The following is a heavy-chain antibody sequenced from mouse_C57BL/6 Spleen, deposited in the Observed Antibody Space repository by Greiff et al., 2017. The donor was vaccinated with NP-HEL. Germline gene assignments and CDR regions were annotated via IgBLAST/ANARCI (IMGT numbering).Heavy chain of an antibody. J-gene: IGHJ4*01. CDR2: IYPGNSDT. CDR3: TRYYYGSLYAMDY. V-gene: IGHV1-5*01. Sequence: VQLQQSGTVLARPGASVKMSCKTSGYTFTSYWMHWVKQRPGQGLEWIGAIYPGNSDTSYNQKFKGKAKLTAVTSASTAYMELSSLTNEDSAVYYCTRYYYGSLYAMDYWGQGTSVTVSS. CDR1: GYTFTSYW. D-gene: IGHD1-1*01.